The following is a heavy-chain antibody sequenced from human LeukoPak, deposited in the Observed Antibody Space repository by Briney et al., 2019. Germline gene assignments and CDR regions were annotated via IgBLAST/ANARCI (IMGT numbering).Heavy chain of an antibody. CDR1: GGSISSGSYY. CDR3: ARPGVGSGRYGAFDV. J-gene: IGHJ3*01. V-gene: IGHV4-61*02. D-gene: IGHD5-18*01. Sequence: SQTLSLTCTVSGGSISSGSYYWRWIRQPAGKGLEWIGRIYTSGSTNYNPSLKSRVTISLDTSKNQFSQKLRSVTAADTAVYYCARPGVGSGRYGAFDVWGQGTKVTVSS. CDR2: IYTSGST.